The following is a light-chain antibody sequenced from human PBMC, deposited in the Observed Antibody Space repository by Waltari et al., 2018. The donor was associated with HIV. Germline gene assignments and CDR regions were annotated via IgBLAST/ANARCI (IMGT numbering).Light chain of an antibody. Sequence: QSALTQPASVSESPGQSITISCTGTGSDIGNYNLVSWYQQYPGKAPKLIIYEVNKRPSGVSSRVSGSKSGNTASLTVSGLQAEDEADYYCSSYAGSSTLWVFGGGTQLTVL. CDR2: EVN. V-gene: IGLV2-23*02. J-gene: IGLJ3*02. CDR1: GSDIGNYNL. CDR3: SSYAGSSTLWV.